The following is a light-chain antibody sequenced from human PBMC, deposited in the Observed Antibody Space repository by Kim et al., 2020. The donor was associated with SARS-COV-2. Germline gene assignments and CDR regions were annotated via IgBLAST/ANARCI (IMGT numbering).Light chain of an antibody. CDR2: TAS. Sequence: EIVMTQSPATLSVSPGEGVTLSCRASQSISTNLGWYQQKPGQAPRLLIYTASTRATGIPARFSGSGSGTEFTLTISSLQSEDFAVYCCQQYYDWPWTFGQGTKVEI. CDR3: QQYYDWPWT. V-gene: IGKV3-15*01. CDR1: QSISTN. J-gene: IGKJ1*01.